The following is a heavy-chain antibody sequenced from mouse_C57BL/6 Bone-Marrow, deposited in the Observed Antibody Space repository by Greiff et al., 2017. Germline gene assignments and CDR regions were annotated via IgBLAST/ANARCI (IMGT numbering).Heavy chain of an antibody. CDR2: IYPSDSET. J-gene: IGHJ1*03. D-gene: IGHD2-3*01. CDR3: ARRGWVLWYFDV. CDR1: GYTFTSYW. Sequence: QVQLQQPGAELVRPGSSVKLSCKASGYTFTSYWMDWVKQRPGQGLEWIGNIYPSDSETHYNQKFKDKATLTVVKSSSKAYMRLSSLTSEDSAVYYCARRGWVLWYFDVWGTGTTVTVSS. V-gene: IGHV1-61*01.